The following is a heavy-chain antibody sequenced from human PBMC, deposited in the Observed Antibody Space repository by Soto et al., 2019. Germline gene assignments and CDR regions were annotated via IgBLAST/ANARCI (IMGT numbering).Heavy chain of an antibody. Sequence: GGSLRLSCAASGFTFSSYSMNWVRQAPGKGLEWVSSISSSSSYIYYADSVKGRFTISRDNAKNSLYLQMNSLRAEDTAVYYCARDLKRGYSYGRYYYYGMDVWGQGTTVTVSS. J-gene: IGHJ6*02. D-gene: IGHD5-18*01. V-gene: IGHV3-21*01. CDR2: ISSSSSYI. CDR3: ARDLKRGYSYGRYYYYGMDV. CDR1: GFTFSSYS.